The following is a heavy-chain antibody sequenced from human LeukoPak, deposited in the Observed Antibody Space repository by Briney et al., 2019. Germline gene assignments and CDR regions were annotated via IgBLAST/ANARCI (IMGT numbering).Heavy chain of an antibody. CDR1: GFTVSKDY. CDR2: IYIGGST. V-gene: IGHV3-66*01. D-gene: IGHD4-23*01. J-gene: IGHJ4*02. CDR3: ARDYGGNSGFFDY. Sequence: GGSLRLSCVGSGFTVSKDYMSWVRQAPGKGLEWVSVIYIGGSTYYADSVKGRFTISRDNSKNTLNLQMNSLRAEDTALYYCARDYGGNSGFFDYWGQGTLVTVSS.